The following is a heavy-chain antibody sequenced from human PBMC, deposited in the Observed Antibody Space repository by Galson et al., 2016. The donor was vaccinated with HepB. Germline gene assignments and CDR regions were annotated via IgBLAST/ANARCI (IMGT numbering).Heavy chain of an antibody. CDR2: ISGSGSDT. V-gene: IGHV3-11*06. Sequence: SLRLSCAASGFTFSDFDMSWLRQAPGKGLEWLSYISGSGSDTLYADSLKGRFTISRDNAENSLFLQIHSMGVEDTAVYYCARVGSLAGSGTYDDWGQGTLVTVSS. J-gene: IGHJ4*02. CDR3: ARVGSLAGSGTYDD. D-gene: IGHD3-10*01. CDR1: GFTFSDFD.